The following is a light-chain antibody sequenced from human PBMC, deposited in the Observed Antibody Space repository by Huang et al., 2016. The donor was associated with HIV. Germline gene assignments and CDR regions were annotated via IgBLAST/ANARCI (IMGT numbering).Light chain of an antibody. Sequence: EIVLTQTTATLSLSPGGRDTISCRASQSFGGYLAWYQHKPGQAPRLLIYDASNRATGIPDRFSGSGSETDFTLTINNLEPEDFAVYYCQQRSRPFTFGPGTKVDFK. V-gene: IGKV3-11*01. CDR1: QSFGGY. J-gene: IGKJ3*01. CDR3: QQRSRPFT. CDR2: DAS.